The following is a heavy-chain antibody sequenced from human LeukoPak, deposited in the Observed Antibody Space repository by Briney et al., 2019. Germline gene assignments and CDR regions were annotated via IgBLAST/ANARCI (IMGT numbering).Heavy chain of an antibody. CDR3: ARGTRGTSGWYWSDY. CDR2: ISAYNGNT. Sequence: ASVKVSCKASGYTFTSYGINWVRQAPGQGLEWMGWISAYNGNTNYAQNLQGRVTMTTDTSTSTACMELRSLRSDDTAVYYCARGTRGTSGWYWSDYWGQGTLVTVSS. D-gene: IGHD6-19*01. CDR1: GYTFTSYG. J-gene: IGHJ4*02. V-gene: IGHV1-18*01.